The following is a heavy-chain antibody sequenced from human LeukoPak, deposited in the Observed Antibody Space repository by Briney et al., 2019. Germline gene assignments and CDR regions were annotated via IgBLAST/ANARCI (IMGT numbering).Heavy chain of an antibody. CDR2: IIPIFGTA. Sequence: SVKVSCKASGGTFSSYAISWVRQAPGQGLEWMGRIIPIFGTANYAQKFQGRVTITTDESTSTAYMELSSLRSEDTAVYYCARGLGGDGLFDYWGQGTLVTVSS. CDR3: ARGLGGDGLFDY. J-gene: IGHJ4*02. V-gene: IGHV1-69*05. CDR1: GGTFSSYA. D-gene: IGHD5-24*01.